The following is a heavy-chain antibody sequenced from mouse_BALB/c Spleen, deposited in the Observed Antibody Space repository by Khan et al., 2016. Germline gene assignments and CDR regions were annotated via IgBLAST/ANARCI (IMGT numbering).Heavy chain of an antibody. D-gene: IGHD2-2*01. Sequence: VQLKESGPGLVKPSQSLSLTCTVTGYSITSDYAWNWIRQFPGNKLEWMGYISYSGTTTYNPSLKSRISITRDTSKNQFFLQLNSVTTEDTATXYCARWLDAMDYWGQGTSVTVSS. CDR3: ARWLDAMDY. CDR1: GYSITSDYA. V-gene: IGHV3-2*02. J-gene: IGHJ4*01. CDR2: ISYSGTT.